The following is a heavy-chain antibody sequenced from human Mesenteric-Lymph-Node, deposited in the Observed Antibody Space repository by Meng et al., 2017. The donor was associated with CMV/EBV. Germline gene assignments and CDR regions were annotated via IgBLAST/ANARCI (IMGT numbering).Heavy chain of an antibody. V-gene: IGHV3-7*03. CDR3: AANLVWF. CDR2: IKQDGSEK. CDR1: GFTFSSYW. J-gene: IGHJ3*01. Sequence: GESLKISCAASGFTFSSYWMSWVRQAPGKGLEWVANIKQDGSEKYYVDSVKGRFTISRDNAENSLFLQMNSLRAEDTATYYCAANLVWFGGQGTMVTVSS. D-gene: IGHD3-10*01.